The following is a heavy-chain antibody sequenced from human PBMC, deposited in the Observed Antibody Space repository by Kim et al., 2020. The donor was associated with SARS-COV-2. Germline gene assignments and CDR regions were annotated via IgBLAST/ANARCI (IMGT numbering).Heavy chain of an antibody. V-gene: IGHV6-1*01. D-gene: IGHD6-13*01. Sequence: SQTLSLTCVISGDSVSSNSAAWNWIRQSPSRGLEWLGRTYYRSKWSSDYAVSVKSRITINSDTSKNQFSLQLNSVTPEDTAVYYCARTMSAGGSNWFDPWGQGTLVTVSS. CDR2: TYYRSKWSS. CDR1: GDSVSSNSAA. J-gene: IGHJ5*02. CDR3: ARTMSAGGSNWFDP.